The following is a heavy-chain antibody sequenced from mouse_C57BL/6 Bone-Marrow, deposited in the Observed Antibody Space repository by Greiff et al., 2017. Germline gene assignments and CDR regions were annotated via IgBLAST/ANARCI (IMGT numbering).Heavy chain of an antibody. CDR2: IHPNSGST. CDR3: ARSRSYDGRFAY. CDR1: GYTFTSYW. V-gene: IGHV1-64*01. D-gene: IGHD2-3*01. Sequence: VQLQQPGAELVKPGASVKLSCKASGYTFTSYWMHWVKQRPGQGLEWIGMIHPNSGSTNYNEKFKSKATLTVDKSSSTAYMQLSSLTSEDSAVYYCARSRSYDGRFAYWGQETLVTVSA. J-gene: IGHJ3*01.